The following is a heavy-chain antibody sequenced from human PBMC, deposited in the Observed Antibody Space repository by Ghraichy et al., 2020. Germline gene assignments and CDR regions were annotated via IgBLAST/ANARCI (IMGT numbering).Heavy chain of an antibody. CDR3: AKGVVIITIGALDY. CDR2: ISGRGGST. D-gene: IGHD3-22*01. V-gene: IGHV3-23*01. J-gene: IGHJ4*02. Sequence: GGSLRLSCAASGFVFSNFAMSWVRQSPGKGLEWVSVISGRGGSTYYADSVKGRFTISRDNSRNTLYLQMNSLRAEDTAVYYCAKGVVIITIGALDYWGQGTLVTVSS. CDR1: GFVFSNFA.